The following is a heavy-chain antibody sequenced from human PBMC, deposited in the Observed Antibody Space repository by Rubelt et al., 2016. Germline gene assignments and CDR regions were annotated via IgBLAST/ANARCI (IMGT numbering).Heavy chain of an antibody. Sequence: EVQLLESGGGLVQPGGSLRHSCAASGFAFSSHWMHWVRQAPGKGLVWVSRVNNDGRDTVYADSVKGRFTISRDNAKNMLYLQMNSLRAEDTAVYYCARGLFGPDYWGQGTLVTVSS. CDR3: ARGLFGPDY. CDR2: VNNDGRDT. D-gene: IGHD2-21*01. J-gene: IGHJ4*02. V-gene: IGHV3-74*01. CDR1: GFAFSSHW.